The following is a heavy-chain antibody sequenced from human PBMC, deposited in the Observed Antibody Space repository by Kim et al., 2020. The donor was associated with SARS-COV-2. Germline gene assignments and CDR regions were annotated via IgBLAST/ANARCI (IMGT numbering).Heavy chain of an antibody. J-gene: IGHJ6*02. Sequence: SETLSLTCTVSGGSISSSSYYWGWIRQPPGKGLEWIGSIYYSGSTYYNPSLKSRVTISVDTSKNQFSLKLSSVTAADTAVYYCARRGYSSSGGPYYYYYGMDVWGQGTTVTVSS. V-gene: IGHV4-39*01. D-gene: IGHD6-13*01. CDR3: ARRGYSSSGGPYYYYYGMDV. CDR2: IYYSGST. CDR1: GGSISSSSYY.